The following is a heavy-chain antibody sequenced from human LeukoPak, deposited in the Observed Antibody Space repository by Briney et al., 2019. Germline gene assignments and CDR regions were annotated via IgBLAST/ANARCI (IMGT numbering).Heavy chain of an antibody. Sequence: GGTLRLSCAASGFTFSSYGMSWVRQAPGKGLEWVSAISGSGGSTYYADSVKGRFTISRDNSKNTLYLQMNSLRAEDTTVYYFAKDFLTSDFDYWGQGTLVTVSS. V-gene: IGHV3-23*01. CDR3: AKDFLTSDFDY. CDR2: ISGSGGST. CDR1: GFTFSSYG. D-gene: IGHD2/OR15-2a*01. J-gene: IGHJ4*02.